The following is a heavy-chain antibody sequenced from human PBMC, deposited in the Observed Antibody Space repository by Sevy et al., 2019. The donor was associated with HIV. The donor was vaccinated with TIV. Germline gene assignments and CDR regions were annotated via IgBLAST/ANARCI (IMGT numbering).Heavy chain of an antibody. Sequence: GESLKISCKASGYSFTRYWIGWVRQMPGKGLEWMGIIYPGDSDTRYSPSFQGQVTISADTSVSTAYLQWGSLKASDTAMYYCARLGSAIDYWGQGTLVTVSS. D-gene: IGHD2-15*01. V-gene: IGHV5-51*01. J-gene: IGHJ4*02. CDR2: IYPGDSDT. CDR1: GYSFTRYW. CDR3: ARLGSAIDY.